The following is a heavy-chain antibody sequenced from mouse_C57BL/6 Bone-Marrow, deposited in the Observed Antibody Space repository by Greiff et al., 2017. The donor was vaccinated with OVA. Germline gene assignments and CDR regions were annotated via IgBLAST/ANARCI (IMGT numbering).Heavy chain of an antibody. J-gene: IGHJ2*01. CDR1: GYTFTSYW. Sequence: VQLQQPGAELVRPGSSVKLSCKASGYTFTSYWLHWVKQRPIQGLDWIGNIDPSDSETHYNQKFKDKATLTVDKSSSTAYMQLSSLTSEDSAVYYCARRGFFDYWGQGTTLTVSS. CDR3: ARRGFFDY. CDR2: IDPSDSET. V-gene: IGHV1-52*01.